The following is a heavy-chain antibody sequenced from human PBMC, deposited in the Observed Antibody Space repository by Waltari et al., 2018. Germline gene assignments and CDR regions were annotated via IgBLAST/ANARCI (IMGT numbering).Heavy chain of an antibody. CDR2: VHHSGKI. D-gene: IGHD2-15*01. CDR3: ARDRGRGLYLDT. J-gene: IGHJ5*02. V-gene: IGHV4-4*02. CDR1: GDSMSGTNC. Sequence: QLQLQESGPGLVEPSGTLSLTCAVSGDSMSGTNCWSWVRQSPQKGLEWIGQVHHSGKINYTPSFASRVTISGETSNNQFSLMVTSATAADTAVYYCARDRGRGLYLDTWGPGILVTVSP.